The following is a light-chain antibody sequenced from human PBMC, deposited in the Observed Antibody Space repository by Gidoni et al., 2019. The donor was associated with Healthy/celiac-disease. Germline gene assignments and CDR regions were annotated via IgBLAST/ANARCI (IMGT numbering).Light chain of an antibody. J-gene: IGLJ3*02. CDR3: CSYAGSSTPWV. CDR2: EVS. CDR1: SSDVGLYNL. Sequence: QSALTQPASVSGSPGLSITISCTGTSSDVGLYNLVSWYQQHPGKAPKLMIYEVSKRPSGVSNRFSGSKSGNTASLTISGLQAEDEADYYCCSYAGSSTPWVFGGGTKLTVL. V-gene: IGLV2-23*02.